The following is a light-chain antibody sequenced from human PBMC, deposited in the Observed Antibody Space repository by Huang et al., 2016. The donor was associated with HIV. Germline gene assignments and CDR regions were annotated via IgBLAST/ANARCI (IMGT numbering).Light chain of an antibody. J-gene: IGKJ1*01. CDR1: QGFSNS. CDR3: QQYWSTPLAT. Sequence: DIQMTQSPSSLPASVGDRVTITCRASQGFSNSLAWYQQKPGKAPKLLLYAASKLESGVPSRFSGSASGTDYTLTISSLQPEDFATYYCQQYWSTPLATFGQGTKVEIK. V-gene: IGKV1-NL1*01. CDR2: AAS.